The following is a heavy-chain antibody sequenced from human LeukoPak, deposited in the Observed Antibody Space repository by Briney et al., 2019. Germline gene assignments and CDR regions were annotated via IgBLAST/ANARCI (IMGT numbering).Heavy chain of an antibody. V-gene: IGHV3-30*18. CDR2: ISYDGSYK. J-gene: IGHJ4*02. CDR1: GFTFSNYG. CDR3: AKEKVVVVPAAILDY. Sequence: TGGSLRLSCAASGFTFSNYGMHWVRQAPGKWLEWVSVISYDGSYKYYADSVKGRFTISRDNSKNTLYLQMNSLRAEDTAVYYCAKEKVVVVPAAILDYWGQGTLVTVSS. D-gene: IGHD2-2*01.